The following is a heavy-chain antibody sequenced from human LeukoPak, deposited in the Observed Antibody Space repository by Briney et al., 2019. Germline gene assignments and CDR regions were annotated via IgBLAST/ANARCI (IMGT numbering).Heavy chain of an antibody. J-gene: IGHJ4*02. CDR1: GFTFSNWA. V-gene: IGHV3-23*01. D-gene: IGHD1-26*01. Sequence: GGSLRLSCAASGFTFSNWAITWVRQAPGMGLEWVSSQPGDGGGTYYADSVKGRFTVSRDNSKNTLFLEINSLRVEDTAIYYCAKWAGSGEETKRYFGPFDSWGQGTLVTVSS. CDR2: QPGDGGGT. CDR3: AKWAGSGEETKRYFGPFDS.